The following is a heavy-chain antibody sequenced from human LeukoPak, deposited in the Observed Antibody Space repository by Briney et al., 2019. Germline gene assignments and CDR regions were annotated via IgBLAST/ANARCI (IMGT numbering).Heavy chain of an antibody. CDR3: ERLYPPIFGVVPPKGWFDP. J-gene: IGHJ5*02. Sequence: SETLSLTCTVSGGSISSSSYYWGWIRQPPGKGLEWIGSIYYSGSTYYNPSLKSRVTISVDTSKNQFSLKLSSVTAADTAVYYCERLYPPIFGVVPPKGWFDPWGQGTLVTVSS. V-gene: IGHV4-39*01. CDR2: IYYSGST. D-gene: IGHD3-3*01. CDR1: GGSISSSSYY.